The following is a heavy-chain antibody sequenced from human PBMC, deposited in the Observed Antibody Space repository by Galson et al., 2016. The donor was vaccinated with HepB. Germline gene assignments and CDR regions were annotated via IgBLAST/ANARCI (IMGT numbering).Heavy chain of an antibody. D-gene: IGHD3-16*02. CDR2: VYPSGNT. J-gene: IGHJ5*01. V-gene: IGHV4-4*02. CDR3: ATSLYHRSDS. Sequence: SETLSLTCSVPVGSITSGNWWSWVRQPPGKGLEWIGEVYPSGNTNYNPSLKSRVTMSVDKANNQVSLKVTSVTAAGTAKYYCATSLYHRSDSWGPGTLVTVSS. CDR1: VGSITSGNW.